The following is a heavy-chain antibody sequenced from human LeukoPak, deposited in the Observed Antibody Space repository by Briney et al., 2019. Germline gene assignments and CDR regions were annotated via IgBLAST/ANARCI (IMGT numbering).Heavy chain of an antibody. V-gene: IGHV3-7*03. J-gene: IGHJ4*02. CDR2: IKQDGSEK. D-gene: IGHD2-15*01. CDR1: GFTFSSYW. Sequence: GGSLRLSCAASGFTFSSYWMSWVRQAPGKGLEWVANIKQDGSEKYYVDSVKGRFTISRDNAKNSLYLQMNSLRAEDTAVYYCARGGPYCIGGSCAVRYWGQGTLVTVSS. CDR3: ARGGPYCIGGSCAVRY.